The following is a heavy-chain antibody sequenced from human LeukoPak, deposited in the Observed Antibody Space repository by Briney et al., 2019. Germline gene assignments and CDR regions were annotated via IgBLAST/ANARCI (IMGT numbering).Heavy chain of an antibody. J-gene: IGHJ4*02. Sequence: SETLSLTCTVSGGSISSYYWSWIRQPAGKGLEWIGRTYSSGSTNYNPSLKSRVTMSVDTSKNQFSLKLSSVTAADTAVYYCAGQTGYSSSWYYFDYWGQGTLVTVSS. D-gene: IGHD6-13*01. CDR3: AGQTGYSSSWYYFDY. CDR1: GGSISSYY. V-gene: IGHV4-4*07. CDR2: TYSSGST.